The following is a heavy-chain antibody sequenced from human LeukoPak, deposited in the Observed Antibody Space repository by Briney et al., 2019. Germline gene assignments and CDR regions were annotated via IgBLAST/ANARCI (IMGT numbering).Heavy chain of an antibody. V-gene: IGHV1-18*01. Sequence: GASVKVSCKASGYTFTSYGISWVRQAPGQGLEWMGWISAYNGNTNYAQKLQGRVTMTTDTSTSTAYMELRSLRSDDTAVYYCARVSLVNYYYHYMDVWGKGTTVTVSS. CDR1: GYTFTSYG. D-gene: IGHD3-9*01. J-gene: IGHJ6*03. CDR2: ISAYNGNT. CDR3: ARVSLVNYYYHYMDV.